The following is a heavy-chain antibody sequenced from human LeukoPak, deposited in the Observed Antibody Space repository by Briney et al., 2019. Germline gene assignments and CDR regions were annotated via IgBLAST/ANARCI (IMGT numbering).Heavy chain of an antibody. CDR3: ARVSEYCSSTSCPRYMDV. CDR1: GFTFDDYT. J-gene: IGHJ6*04. D-gene: IGHD2-2*01. Sequence: GGSLRLSCAASGFTFDDYTMHWVRQAPGKGLEWVSSISSSSSYIYYADSVKGRFTISRDNAKNSLYLQMNSLRAEDTAVYYCARVSEYCSSTSCPRYMDVWGKGTTVTVSS. V-gene: IGHV3-21*01. CDR2: ISSSSSYI.